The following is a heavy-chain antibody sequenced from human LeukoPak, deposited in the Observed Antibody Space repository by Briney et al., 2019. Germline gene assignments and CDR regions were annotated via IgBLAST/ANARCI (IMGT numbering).Heavy chain of an antibody. Sequence: SQTLSLTCAISGDSVSSNSADWNWIRQSPSRGLEWLGRINYRCKWNKDYAVSVKIRITINPYTSQNQFTLQLNSVTPEDTAVYYCARENQGDGYVEDSWGQGTPGTVSS. J-gene: IGHJ4*02. V-gene: IGHV6-1*01. CDR2: INYRCKWNK. CDR1: GDSVSSNSAD. CDR3: ARENQGDGYVEDS. D-gene: IGHD5-12*01.